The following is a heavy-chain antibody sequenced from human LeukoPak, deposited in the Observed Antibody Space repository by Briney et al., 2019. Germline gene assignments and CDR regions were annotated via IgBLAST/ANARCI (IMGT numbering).Heavy chain of an antibody. V-gene: IGHV3-7*01. CDR2: IKKDGSEK. Sequence: GGSLRLSCAASPFTFSSYGMHWVRQAPGKGLEWVANIKKDGSEKYYVDSVKGRFTISRDNAKKSLYLQVNSLRAEDTALYYCARHLSGVSGYTYGRGIDYWGQGTLVTVSS. D-gene: IGHD5-18*01. J-gene: IGHJ4*02. CDR1: PFTFSSYG. CDR3: ARHLSGVSGYTYGRGIDY.